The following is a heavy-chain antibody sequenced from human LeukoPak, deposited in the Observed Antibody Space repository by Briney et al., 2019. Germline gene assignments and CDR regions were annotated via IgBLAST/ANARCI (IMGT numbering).Heavy chain of an antibody. J-gene: IGHJ4*02. CDR3: ARDAHIVRGVNPLDY. V-gene: IGHV3-15*01. CDR1: GFTFSNAW. D-gene: IGHD3-10*01. Sequence: PGGSLRLSCAASGFTFSNAWMSWVRQAPGKGLEWVGRIKSKTDGGTTDYAAPVKGRFTISRDDSKNTLYLQMNSLKTEDTAVYYCARDAHIVRGVNPLDYWGQGTLVTVSS. CDR2: IKSKTDGGTT.